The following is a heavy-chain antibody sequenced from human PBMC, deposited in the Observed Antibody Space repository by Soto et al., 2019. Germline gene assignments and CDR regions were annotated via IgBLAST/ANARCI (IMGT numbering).Heavy chain of an antibody. V-gene: IGHV1-69*02. Sequence: QVQLVQSGAEVRKPGSSVKVSCMASGDTFSFYSINWVRQAPGLGLEWMGRINPILSMSNYAQRFQGRVTMTADKSTSTAYMELSGLRSEDTAIYYCASSYGSGYRAFDYWGQGALVTVSS. J-gene: IGHJ4*02. CDR2: INPILSMS. D-gene: IGHD3-10*01. CDR1: GDTFSFYS. CDR3: ASSYGSGYRAFDY.